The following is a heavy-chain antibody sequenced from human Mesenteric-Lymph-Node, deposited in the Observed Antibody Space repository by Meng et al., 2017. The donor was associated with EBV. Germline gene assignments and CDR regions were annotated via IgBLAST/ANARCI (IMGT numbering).Heavy chain of an antibody. D-gene: IGHD4-17*01. Sequence: GELVESGGGVVQPGRSLRLSCAASGFPFSSHTLNWVRQTPGKGLEWVSSITSSSSYIYYADSVKGRFTISRDNAKNSLYLQMNSLRAEDTAIYYCASTDFDYWGQGTLVTVSS. CDR2: ITSSSSYI. CDR1: GFPFSSHT. J-gene: IGHJ4*02. CDR3: ASTDFDY. V-gene: IGHV3-21*01.